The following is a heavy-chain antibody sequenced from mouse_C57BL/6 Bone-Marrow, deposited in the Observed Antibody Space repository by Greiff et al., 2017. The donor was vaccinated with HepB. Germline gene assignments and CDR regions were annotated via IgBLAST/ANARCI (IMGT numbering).Heavy chain of an antibody. D-gene: IGHD1-1*01. Sequence: QVQLQQSGPELVKPGASVKISCKASGYTFTDYYINWVKQRPGQGLEWIGWIYPGSGNTKYNEKFKGKATLTVDTSSSTAYMQLSSLTSEDSAVYFCARSSNYYGSSYRPFDYWGQGTTLTVSS. CDR2: IYPGSGNT. J-gene: IGHJ2*01. V-gene: IGHV1-84*01. CDR3: ARSSNYYGSSYRPFDY. CDR1: GYTFTDYY.